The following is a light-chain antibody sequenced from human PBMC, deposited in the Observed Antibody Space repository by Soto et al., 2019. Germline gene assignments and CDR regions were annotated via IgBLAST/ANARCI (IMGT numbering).Light chain of an antibody. CDR3: QQYGNPPPYS. Sequence: EIVLTQSPGTLSLSPGERATPSCRASQSVSRSLLAWYQQKPGQASRLLIYGASTRATGIADRFSGSGSGTDFTLTISRLEPEDFAVYYCQQYGNPPPYSFGQGTKLEIK. V-gene: IGKV3-20*01. J-gene: IGKJ2*03. CDR1: QSVSRSL. CDR2: GAS.